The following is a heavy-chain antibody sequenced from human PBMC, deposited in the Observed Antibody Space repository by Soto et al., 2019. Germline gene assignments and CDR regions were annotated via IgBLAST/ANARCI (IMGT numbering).Heavy chain of an antibody. Sequence: QVQLVQSGAEVKKPGASVKVSCKASGYTFTSYYMHWVRQAPGEGLEWMGIINPSGGGTSYAQKFQGRVTMTSDTSTSTVYMELSSLRSEDTAVYFCTRAHCGSGSCYPVDYWGQGTLVTLSS. D-gene: IGHD2-15*01. CDR3: TRAHCGSGSCYPVDY. J-gene: IGHJ4*02. CDR2: INPSGGGT. CDR1: GYTFTSYY. V-gene: IGHV1-46*03.